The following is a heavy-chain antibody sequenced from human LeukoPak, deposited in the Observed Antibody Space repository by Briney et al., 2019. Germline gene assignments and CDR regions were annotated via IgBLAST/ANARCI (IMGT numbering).Heavy chain of an antibody. D-gene: IGHD5-18*01. CDR1: GGTFSSYA. V-gene: IGHV1-69*13. J-gene: IGHJ6*04. Sequence: ASVKVSCKASGGTFSSYAISWVRQAPGQGLEWMGGIIPIFGTANYAQKFQGRVTITADESTSTACMELSSLRSEDTAVYYCARWIRGVGYYCYGMDVWGKGTTVTVSS. CDR2: IIPIFGTA. CDR3: ARWIRGVGYYCYGMDV.